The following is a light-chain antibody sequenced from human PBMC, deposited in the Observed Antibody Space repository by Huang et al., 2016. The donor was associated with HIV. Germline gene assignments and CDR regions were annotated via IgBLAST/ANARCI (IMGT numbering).Light chain of an antibody. CDR1: QSISTY. J-gene: IGKJ3*01. CDR2: AAS. V-gene: IGKV1-39*01. Sequence: DIQMTQSPSSLSASVGDRVTITCRASQSISTYLNWYQQKPGKAPTLLIYAASTLQSGVPSRFSGSGSGTDFTLTISSLQPEDVATYYCQQTYSTLTFGPGTKVDIK. CDR3: QQTYSTLT.